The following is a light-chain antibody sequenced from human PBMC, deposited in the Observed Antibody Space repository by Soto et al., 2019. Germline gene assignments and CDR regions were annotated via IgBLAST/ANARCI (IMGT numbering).Light chain of an antibody. V-gene: IGKV3-20*01. CDR3: QQYHTSPLT. CDR1: QSVGSSY. Sequence: EIVLTQSPGTLSLSPVERATFSCRASQSVGSSYIAWYQQKRGQAPRRLIYGASIRATGIPDRFSGSGSGTDFTLTISRLEPEDFALYYCQQYHTSPLTFGQGTKVDI. J-gene: IGKJ1*01. CDR2: GAS.